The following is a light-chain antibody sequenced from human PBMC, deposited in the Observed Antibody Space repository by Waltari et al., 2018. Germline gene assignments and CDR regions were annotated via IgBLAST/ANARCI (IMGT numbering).Light chain of an antibody. Sequence: EIVLTQSPATLSLSPGERATLSCRASQSVSSNLAWYQHKPGQTPRLLIYAASNRATGIPARFSGSGSGTEFTLTISSLEPEDFAVYYCQQRSTWPEVTFGPGTKVDIK. J-gene: IGKJ3*01. V-gene: IGKV3-11*01. CDR1: QSVSSN. CDR2: AAS. CDR3: QQRSTWPEVT.